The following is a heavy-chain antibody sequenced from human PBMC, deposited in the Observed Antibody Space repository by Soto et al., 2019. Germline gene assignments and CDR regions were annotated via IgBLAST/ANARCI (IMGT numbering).Heavy chain of an antibody. CDR1: GFMFITYL. CDR3: VGALTYEVPYYYYGMDV. Sequence: VGSLRLSCTASGFMFITYLMSCCLQSPVKVLEWVANIRQGGNEKFYVDSVKGRFTISRDNAKKSLYLQMNSLRAEDTAVYYCVGALTYEVPYYYYGMDVWGQGTTVTVSS. V-gene: IGHV3-7*01. CDR2: IRQGGNEK. D-gene: IGHD3-16*01. J-gene: IGHJ6*02.